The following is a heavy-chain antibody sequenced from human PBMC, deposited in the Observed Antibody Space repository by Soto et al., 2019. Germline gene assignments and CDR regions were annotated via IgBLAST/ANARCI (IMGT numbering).Heavy chain of an antibody. CDR1: GGSINSYY. CDR2: INHSGST. CDR3: ARVRRSNLYGAYYYYYGMDV. D-gene: IGHD4-17*01. Sequence: SETLSLTCTVSGGSINSYYWSWIRQPPGKGLEWIGQINHSGSTNYNPSLKSRVTISVDTSKNQFSLKLSSVTAADTAVYYCARVRRSNLYGAYYYYYGMDVWGQGTTVTVSS. J-gene: IGHJ6*02. V-gene: IGHV4-34*01.